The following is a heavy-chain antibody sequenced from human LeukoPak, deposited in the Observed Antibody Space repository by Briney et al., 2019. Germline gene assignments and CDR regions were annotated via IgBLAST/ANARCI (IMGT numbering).Heavy chain of an antibody. CDR3: ARDLCSTTSCLDY. V-gene: IGHV3-33*01. CDR1: GFTFSNYG. D-gene: IGHD2-2*01. CDR2: IWYDGSKK. Sequence: GGSLRLSCAASGFTFSNYGMFWVRQAPGKGLEWVAVIWYDGSKKYYVDSVKGRFTISREDSENTLYLQMNSLRAEDTAVYYCARDLCSTTSCLDYWGQGTLVTVSS. J-gene: IGHJ4*02.